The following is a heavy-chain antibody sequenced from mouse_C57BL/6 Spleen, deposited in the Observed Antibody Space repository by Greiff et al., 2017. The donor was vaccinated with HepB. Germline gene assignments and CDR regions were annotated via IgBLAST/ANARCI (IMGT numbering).Heavy chain of an antibody. D-gene: IGHD4-1*01. J-gene: IGHJ3*01. CDR2: ISSGGSYT. V-gene: IGHV5-6*01. CDR1: GFTFSSYG. Sequence: EVKLMESGGDLVKPGGSLKLSCAASGFTFSSYGMSWVRQTPDKRLEWVATISSGGSYTYYPDSVKGRFTISRDNAKNTLYLQMSSLKSEDTALYCCASPLTGPPFAYWGQGTLVTFSA. CDR3: ASPLTGPPFAY.